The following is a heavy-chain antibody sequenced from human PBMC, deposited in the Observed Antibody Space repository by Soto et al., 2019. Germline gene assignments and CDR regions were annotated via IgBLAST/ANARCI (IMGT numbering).Heavy chain of an antibody. D-gene: IGHD2-15*01. CDR2: IRGFSPYT. CDR1: GFTFRTYT. CDR3: ARDRGYDAHDYYYNAMDV. Sequence: LRLSCISSGFTFRTYTMNWVRQAPGKGLEWVSGIRGFSPYTFYAESVKGRFTISRDNAKNPLYLQMNSLRAEDTAVYYCARDRGYDAHDYYYNAMDVWGQGTTVTVSS. J-gene: IGHJ6*02. V-gene: IGHV3-21*01.